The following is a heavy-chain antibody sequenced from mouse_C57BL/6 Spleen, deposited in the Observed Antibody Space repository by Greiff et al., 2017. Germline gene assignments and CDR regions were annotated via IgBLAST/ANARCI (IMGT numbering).Heavy chain of an antibody. Sequence: EVMLVESEGGLVQPGSSMKLSCTASGFTFSDYYMAWVRQVPEKGLEWVANINYDGSSTYYLDSLKSRFIISRNNAKNILYLQMSSLKSEDTATYDCARDNYSNYWYFDVWGTGTTVTVSS. CDR1: GFTFSDYY. D-gene: IGHD2-5*01. J-gene: IGHJ1*03. V-gene: IGHV5-16*01. CDR2: INYDGSST. CDR3: ARDNYSNYWYFDV.